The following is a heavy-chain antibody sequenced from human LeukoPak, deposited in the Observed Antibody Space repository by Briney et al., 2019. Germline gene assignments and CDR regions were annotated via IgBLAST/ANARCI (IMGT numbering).Heavy chain of an antibody. J-gene: IGHJ4*02. V-gene: IGHV4-61*05. Sequence: SETLSLTCTVSGGSISSRPYYWGWVRQPPGKGLEWIGYIYYSGSTHYNPSLKSRVTISVDTSKNQFSLKLSSVTAADTAVYYCARNYGSGSYDLPLFLDYWGQGTLVTVSS. D-gene: IGHD3-10*01. CDR3: ARNYGSGSYDLPLFLDY. CDR1: GGSISSRPYY. CDR2: IYYSGST.